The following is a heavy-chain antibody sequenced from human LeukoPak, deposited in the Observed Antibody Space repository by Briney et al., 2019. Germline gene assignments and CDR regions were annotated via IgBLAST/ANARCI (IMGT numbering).Heavy chain of an antibody. J-gene: IGHJ4*02. D-gene: IGHD3-10*01. V-gene: IGHV3-30*18. CDR3: VKDRTYHYDSGSSLLDY. Sequence: PGGSLRLSCAASGFSFAGYGMHWVRQAPGRGLEWVAVITYDGRNKYYADSVKGRFTISRDNSKNTQYLQMNSLRAEDTAIYYCVKDRTYHYDSGSSLLDYWGQGTLVTVSS. CDR1: GFSFAGYG. CDR2: ITYDGRNK.